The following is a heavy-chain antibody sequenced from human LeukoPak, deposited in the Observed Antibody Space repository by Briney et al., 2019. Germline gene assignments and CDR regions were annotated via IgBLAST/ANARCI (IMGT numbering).Heavy chain of an antibody. CDR2: IKQDGSDK. V-gene: IGHV3-7*01. CDR1: GFTFNTYW. CDR3: ARGDSSGWYFDY. Sequence: GGSLRLSCAASGFTFNTYWMSWFRQAPGKGLEWVANIKQDGSDKYYVDSVKGRFTISRDNAKNSLYLQMNSLRAEDTAVYYCARGDSSGWYFDYWGQGTLVTVSS. J-gene: IGHJ4*02. D-gene: IGHD6-19*01.